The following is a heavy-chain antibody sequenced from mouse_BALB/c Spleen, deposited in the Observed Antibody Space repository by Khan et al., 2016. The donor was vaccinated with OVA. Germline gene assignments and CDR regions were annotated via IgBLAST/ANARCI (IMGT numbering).Heavy chain of an antibody. CDR2: IWAGGST. CDR3: ARNYDNFVEYFDV. J-gene: IGHJ1*01. Sequence: VQLQESGPGLVAPSQSLSITCTVSGFSLTSYGVHWVRQTPGKGLEWLGIIWAGGSTNYNSALMSRLSISKDNSKSQVFFKMHSLQTDDTAMYXCARNYDNFVEYFDVWGAGTTVTVSS. CDR1: GFSLTSYG. V-gene: IGHV2-9*02. D-gene: IGHD2-1*01.